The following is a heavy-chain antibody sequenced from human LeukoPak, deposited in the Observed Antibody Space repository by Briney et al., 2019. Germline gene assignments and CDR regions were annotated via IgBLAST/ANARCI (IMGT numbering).Heavy chain of an antibody. CDR2: IYYSGST. Sequence: PSETLSLTCTISGGSISSSSYYWGWIRQPPGKGLEWIGSIYYSGSTYYNPSLKSRVTISVDTSKNQFSLKLSSVTAADTAVYYCARDLNYDSSGYALYHDAFDIWGQGTMVTVSS. J-gene: IGHJ3*02. D-gene: IGHD3-22*01. V-gene: IGHV4-39*07. CDR3: ARDLNYDSSGYALYHDAFDI. CDR1: GGSISSSSYY.